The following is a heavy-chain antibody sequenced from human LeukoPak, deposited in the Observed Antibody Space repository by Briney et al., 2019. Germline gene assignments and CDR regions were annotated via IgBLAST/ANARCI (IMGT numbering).Heavy chain of an antibody. Sequence: GESLKISCKGSGYSFTSYWIGWVRQMPGKSLEWMGIIYPGDSDTRYSPSFQGQVTISADKSISTAYLQWSSLKASDTAMYYCARHVGGYCSSTSCQTGSEPGPLYGMDVWGQGTTVTVSS. CDR3: ARHVGGYCSSTSCQTGSEPGPLYGMDV. CDR1: GYSFTSYW. CDR2: IYPGDSDT. V-gene: IGHV5-51*01. J-gene: IGHJ6*02. D-gene: IGHD2-2*01.